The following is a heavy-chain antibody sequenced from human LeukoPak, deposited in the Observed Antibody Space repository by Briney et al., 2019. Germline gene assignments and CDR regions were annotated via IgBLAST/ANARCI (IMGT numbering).Heavy chain of an antibody. CDR2: ISGSGGST. J-gene: IGHJ4*02. CDR1: GFDVSINY. V-gene: IGHV3-23*01. D-gene: IGHD6-19*01. Sequence: PGGSLRLSCAASGFDVSINYMNWIRQSPEKGLEWVSAISGSGGSTYYADSVKGRFTISRDNSKNTLYLQMNSLRAEDTAVYYCAKDSYSSGWFGDYWGQGTLVTVSS. CDR3: AKDSYSSGWFGDY.